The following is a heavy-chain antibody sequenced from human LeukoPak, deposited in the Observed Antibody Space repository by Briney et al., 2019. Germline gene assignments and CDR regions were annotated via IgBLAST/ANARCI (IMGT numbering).Heavy chain of an antibody. CDR2: ISSGSESST. CDR3: ARGCSGGSCYSDWFDP. Sequence: PGGSLRLSCAASGFTFSSYSMNWVRQVPGKGLEWVSYISSGSESSTYYADSVKGRFTISRDNAKNSLYLQMNSLRAEDTAVYYCARGCSGGSCYSDWFDPWGQGTLVTVSS. D-gene: IGHD2-15*01. CDR1: GFTFSSYS. V-gene: IGHV3-48*01. J-gene: IGHJ5*02.